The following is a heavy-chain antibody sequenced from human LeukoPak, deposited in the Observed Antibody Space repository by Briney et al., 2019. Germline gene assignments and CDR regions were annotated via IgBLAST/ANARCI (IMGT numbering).Heavy chain of an antibody. D-gene: IGHD3-10*01. CDR3: ARVVYYGSGSYFDY. Sequence: SGTLSLTCAVSGGSISSSNWWSWVRQPPGKGLEWIGEIYHSGSANYNPSLKSRVTISVDKSKNQFSLKLSSVTAADTAVYYCARVVYYGSGSYFDYWGQGTLVTVSS. CDR2: IYHSGSA. J-gene: IGHJ4*02. CDR1: GGSISSSNW. V-gene: IGHV4-4*02.